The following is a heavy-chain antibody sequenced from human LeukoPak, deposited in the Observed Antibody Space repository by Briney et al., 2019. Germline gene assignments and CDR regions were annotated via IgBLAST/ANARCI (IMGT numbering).Heavy chain of an antibody. J-gene: IGHJ4*02. V-gene: IGHV4-59*01. D-gene: IGHD3-22*01. CDR1: GGSISSYY. CDR2: IYYSGST. Sequence: NPSETLSLTCTVSGGSISSYYWSWIRQPPGKGLEWIGYIYYSGSTNYNPSLKSRVTISVDTSKNQFPLKLSSVTAADTAVYYCARDSGFLDYWGQGTLVTVSS. CDR3: ARDSGFLDY.